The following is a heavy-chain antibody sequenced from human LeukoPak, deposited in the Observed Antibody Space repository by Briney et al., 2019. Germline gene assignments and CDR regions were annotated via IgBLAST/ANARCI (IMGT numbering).Heavy chain of an antibody. CDR3: ASRIPYDSSSY. V-gene: IGHV3-74*01. CDR1: GYTFSSYG. CDR2: INSDGTNT. Sequence: QPGGSLRLSCAASGYTFSSYGMHWVRQAPGKGLVWVSLINSDGTNTNYADSVKGRFTISRDNAKNTLYLQMNSLRAEDTAVYYCASRIPYDSSSYWGQGTLVTVSS. J-gene: IGHJ4*02. D-gene: IGHD3-22*01.